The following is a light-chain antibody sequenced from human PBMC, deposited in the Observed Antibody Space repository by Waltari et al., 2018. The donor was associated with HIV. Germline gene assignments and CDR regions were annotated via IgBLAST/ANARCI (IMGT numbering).Light chain of an antibody. J-gene: IGKJ1*01. V-gene: IGKV3D-15*01. CDR1: QSVKTN. CDR3: QQYYHWPRT. CDR2: GAS. Sequence: VMTQSPATLSVSPGERATLSCRASQSVKTNLAWYQQKPGQAPRLLIHGASTTASGVAARFSDSGSGTEFTLTINSLQSEDAAVYFCQQYYHWPRTFGQGTKV.